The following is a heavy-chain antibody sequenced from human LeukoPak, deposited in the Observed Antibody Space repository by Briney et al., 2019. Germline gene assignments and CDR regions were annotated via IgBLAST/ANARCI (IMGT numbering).Heavy chain of an antibody. CDR2: IIPIFGTA. Sequence: ASVKVSCKASGGTFSSYAISWVRQAPGQGLEWMGGIIPIFGTANYAQKFQGRVTITTDESTSTAYMELSSLRSEDTAVYYCARDLWDSYNFGHFDYWGQGTLVTVSS. V-gene: IGHV1-69*05. J-gene: IGHJ4*02. D-gene: IGHD5-24*01. CDR1: GGTFSSYA. CDR3: ARDLWDSYNFGHFDY.